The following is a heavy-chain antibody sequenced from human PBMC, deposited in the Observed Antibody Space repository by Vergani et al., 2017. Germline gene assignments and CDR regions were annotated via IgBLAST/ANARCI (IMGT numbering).Heavy chain of an antibody. CDR3: AKGGINRIVVVPAAIGDYFDY. V-gene: IGHV3-23*01. J-gene: IGHJ4*02. D-gene: IGHD2-2*01. CDR1: GFTFSSYA. CDR2: ISGSGGST. Sequence: EVQLLESGGGLVQPGGSLRLSCAASGFTFSSYAMSWVRQAPGKGLEWVSAISGSGGSTYYADSVKGRFTISRDNSKNTLYLQMNSLRAEDTAVYYCAKGGINRIVVVPAAIGDYFDYWGQGTLVTVSS.